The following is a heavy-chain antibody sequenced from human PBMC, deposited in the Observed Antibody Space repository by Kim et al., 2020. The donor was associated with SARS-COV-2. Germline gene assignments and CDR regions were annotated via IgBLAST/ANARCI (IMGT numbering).Heavy chain of an antibody. D-gene: IGHD1-1*01. V-gene: IGHV3-33*01. CDR3: AREDPATVPFDY. Sequence: GGSLRLSCAASGFTFSSYGMHWVRQAPGKGLEWVAVIWYDGSNKYYADSVKGRFTISRDNSKNTLYLQMNSLRAEDTAVYYCAREDPATVPFDYWGQGTLVTVSS. J-gene: IGHJ4*02. CDR1: GFTFSSYG. CDR2: IWYDGSNK.